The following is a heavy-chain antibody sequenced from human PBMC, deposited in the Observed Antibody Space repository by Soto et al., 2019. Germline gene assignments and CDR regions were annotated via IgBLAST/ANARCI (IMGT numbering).Heavy chain of an antibody. J-gene: IGHJ5*02. CDR1: GFTVSSNY. CDR2: IYNSGST. V-gene: IGHV3-66*01. D-gene: IGHD2-15*01. CDR3: ARDLGGSWFDP. Sequence: EVQVVESGGDLVQHGGSLRLSCAASGFTVSSNYMSWVRQAPGEGLEWVSVIYNSGSTYYAESVKGRFTISRDTSKSTVYLQMNSLRAEDTAVYYCARDLGGSWFDPWGQGTLVTVAS.